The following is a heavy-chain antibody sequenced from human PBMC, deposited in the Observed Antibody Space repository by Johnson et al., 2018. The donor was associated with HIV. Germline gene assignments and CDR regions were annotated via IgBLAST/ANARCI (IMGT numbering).Heavy chain of an antibody. CDR1: GFTFSSYT. CDR2: ISYDGSNK. D-gene: IGHD1-26*01. V-gene: IGHV3-30*14. J-gene: IGHJ3*02. Sequence: QVQLVESGGGVVQPGRSLRLSCAASGFTFSSYTIHWVRQAPGKGLEWVAVISYDGSNKYYADSVKGRFTISRDNSKNTLYLQMKRLRVEDTAVYYCARDDLDNSGHLMAFDMWGQGTMVTVSS. CDR3: ARDDLDNSGHLMAFDM.